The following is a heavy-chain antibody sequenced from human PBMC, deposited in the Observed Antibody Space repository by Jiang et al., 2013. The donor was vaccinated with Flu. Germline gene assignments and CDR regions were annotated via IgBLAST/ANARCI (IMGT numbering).Heavy chain of an antibody. CDR1: GGSISSSSYY. CDR3: ARHPSYSSSWYNFDY. J-gene: IGHJ4*02. CDR2: IYYSGST. Sequence: GSGLVKPSETLSLTCTVSGGSISSSSYYWGWIRQPLGKGLEWIGSIYYSGSTYYNPSLKSRVTISVDTSKNQFSLKLSSVTAADTAAYYCARHPSYSSSWYNFDYWGQGTLVTVSS. D-gene: IGHD6-13*01. V-gene: IGHV4-39*01.